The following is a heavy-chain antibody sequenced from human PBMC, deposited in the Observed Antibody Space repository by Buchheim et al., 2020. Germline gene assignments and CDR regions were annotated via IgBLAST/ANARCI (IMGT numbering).Heavy chain of an antibody. CDR2: IYYSGST. V-gene: IGHV4-59*01. Sequence: QVQLQESGPGLVKPSETLSLTCTVSGGSISSYYWSWIRQPPGKGLEWIGYIYYSGSTNYNPSLTSRVTISVDTSKNQFSLKLSSVTAADTAVYYCAREVVVAATPCHGFCYYYYYMDVWGKGTT. CDR3: AREVVVAATPCHGFCYYYYYMDV. D-gene: IGHD2-15*01. J-gene: IGHJ6*03. CDR1: GGSISSYY.